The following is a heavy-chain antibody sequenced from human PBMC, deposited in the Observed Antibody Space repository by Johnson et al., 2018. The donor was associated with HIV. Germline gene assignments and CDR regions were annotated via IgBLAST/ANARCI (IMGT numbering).Heavy chain of an antibody. CDR2: MWYDGSNK. CDR1: GFTFSTYG. J-gene: IGHJ3*02. V-gene: IGHV3-33*01. CDR3: ARGGSDVDTAMVDSDAFDI. D-gene: IGHD5-18*01. Sequence: QVQLVESGGGVVQPGRSLRLSCAASGFTFSTYGMHWVRQAPGKGLEWVAVMWYDGSNKYYADSVKGRFTISRDNSKNTLYLQMNSLRAEDTAVYYCARGGSDVDTAMVDSDAFDIWGQGTMVTVSS.